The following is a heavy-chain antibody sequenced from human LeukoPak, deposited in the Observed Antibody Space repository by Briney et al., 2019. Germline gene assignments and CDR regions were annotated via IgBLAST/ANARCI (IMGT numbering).Heavy chain of an antibody. CDR2: INPNSGGT. CDR1: GYTFTGSY. D-gene: IGHD3-16*01. CDR3: ARDPTWGSRRRENY. V-gene: IGHV1-2*06. Sequence: ASVKVSCKASGYTFTGSYMHWVRQAPGQGLEWMGRINPNSGGTNYAQKFQGRVTMTRDTSISTAYMELSRLRSDDTAVYYCARDPTWGSRRRENYWGQGTLVTVSS. J-gene: IGHJ4*02.